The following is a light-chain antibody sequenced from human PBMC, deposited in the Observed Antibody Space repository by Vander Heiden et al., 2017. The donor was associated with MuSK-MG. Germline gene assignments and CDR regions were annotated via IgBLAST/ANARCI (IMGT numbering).Light chain of an antibody. J-gene: IGKJ5*01. CDR1: QSVLDSSKNRNY. V-gene: IGKV4-1*01. Sequence: DIVMTQSPDSLAVSLGERATINCRSGQSVLDSSKNRNYLAWYQQRSGQPPKLLIYWASTRESGVPDRFSGSGSGTDFTLTINRLQAEDVAVYYCQQDVGTPITFGQGTRLEIK. CDR3: QQDVGTPIT. CDR2: WAS.